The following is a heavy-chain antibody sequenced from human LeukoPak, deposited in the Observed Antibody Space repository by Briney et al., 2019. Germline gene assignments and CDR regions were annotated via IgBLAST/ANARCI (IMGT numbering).Heavy chain of an antibody. CDR1: GFTLSNYA. J-gene: IGHJ4*02. V-gene: IGHV3-23*01. CDR3: AKDRVDGSGSQFDS. D-gene: IGHD3-10*01. Sequence: GGSPRLSCAASGFTLSNYAMTWVRQAPGKGLEWVSSITGSGALTYYADSVKGRFTISKDNAMDTLFLQMNSLRADDTAVYYCAKDRVDGSGSQFDSWGQGSLVTVSS. CDR2: ITGSGALT.